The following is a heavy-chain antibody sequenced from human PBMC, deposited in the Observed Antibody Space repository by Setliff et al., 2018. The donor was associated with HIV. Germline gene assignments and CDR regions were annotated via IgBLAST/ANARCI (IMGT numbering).Heavy chain of an antibody. J-gene: IGHJ4*02. D-gene: IGHD1-1*01. CDR3: ATRGRDLGFDY. CDR1: GATFSSYG. Sequence: SVKVSCKASGATFSSYGISWVRQAPGQGLEWMGGIIPILGIANYAQKFQDRVTITADKSTSIVYLEMSSLRSEDTAVYYCATRGRDLGFDYWGQGTLVTVSS. V-gene: IGHV1-69*10. CDR2: IIPILGIA.